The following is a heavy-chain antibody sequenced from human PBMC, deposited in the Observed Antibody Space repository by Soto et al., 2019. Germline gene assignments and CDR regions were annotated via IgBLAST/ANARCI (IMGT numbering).Heavy chain of an antibody. V-gene: IGHV1-18*01. D-gene: IGHD3-3*01. CDR3: ARAKGRFLEWLPNLSDYYYYMDV. CDR1: GYTFTSYG. Sequence: GASVKVSCKASGYTFTSYGISWVRQAPGQGLERMGWISAYNGNTNYAQKLQGRVTMTTDTSTSTAYMELRSLRSDDTAVYYCARAKGRFLEWLPNLSDYYYYMDVWGKGTTVTVSS. J-gene: IGHJ6*03. CDR2: ISAYNGNT.